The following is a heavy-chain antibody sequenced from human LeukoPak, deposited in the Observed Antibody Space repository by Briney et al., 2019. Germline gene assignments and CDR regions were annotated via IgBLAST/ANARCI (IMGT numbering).Heavy chain of an antibody. CDR3: ARDCSGGSCYGAFDI. CDR1: GASIRSGDYY. J-gene: IGHJ3*02. D-gene: IGHD2-15*01. Sequence: SETLPLTCTVSGASIRSGDYYWSWIRQPPGKGLEWIGYIYDSGSTYYNPSLKSRITISVDTSENRFSLKLSSVTATDTAVYYCARDCSGGSCYGAFDIWGQGTMVTVSS. V-gene: IGHV4-30-4*01. CDR2: IYDSGST.